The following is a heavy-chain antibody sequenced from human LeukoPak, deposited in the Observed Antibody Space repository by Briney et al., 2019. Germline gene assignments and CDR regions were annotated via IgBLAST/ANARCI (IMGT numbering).Heavy chain of an antibody. CDR2: ISWNSGSI. CDR3: AKGGCSSTSCYYYNWFDP. CDR1: GFTFDDYA. V-gene: IGHV3-9*03. Sequence: GRSLRLSCAASGFTFDDYAMHWVRQAPGKGLEWVSGISWNSGSIGYADSVKGRFTISRDNAKNSLYLQMNSLRAEDMALYYCAKGGCSSTSCYYYNWFDPWGQGTLVTVSS. J-gene: IGHJ5*02. D-gene: IGHD2-2*01.